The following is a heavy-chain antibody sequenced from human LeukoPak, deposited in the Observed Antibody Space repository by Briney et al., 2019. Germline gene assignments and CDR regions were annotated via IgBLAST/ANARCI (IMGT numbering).Heavy chain of an antibody. D-gene: IGHD6-6*01. Sequence: PSETPSLTCTVSGGSISSGDYYWSWIRQPPGKGLEWIGYIYYSGSTYYNPSLKSRVTISVDTSKNQFSLKLSSVTAADTAVYYCARGGAARPNYFDYWGQGTLVTVSS. CDR2: IYYSGST. V-gene: IGHV4-30-4*08. J-gene: IGHJ4*02. CDR1: GGSISSGDYY. CDR3: ARGGAARPNYFDY.